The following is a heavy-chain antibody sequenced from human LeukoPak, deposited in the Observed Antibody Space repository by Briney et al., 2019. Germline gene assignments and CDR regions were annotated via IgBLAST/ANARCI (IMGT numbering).Heavy chain of an antibody. Sequence: ASVKVSCKASGYTFTSYDINWVRQATGQGLGGMGWRNPNSGNTGYAQKFQGRVTMTRNTSISTAYMELSSLRSEDTAVYYCARGRAGIAARSRSYYFDYWGQGTLVTVSS. J-gene: IGHJ4*02. D-gene: IGHD6-6*01. V-gene: IGHV1-8*01. CDR2: RNPNSGNT. CDR3: ARGRAGIAARSRSYYFDY. CDR1: GYTFTSYD.